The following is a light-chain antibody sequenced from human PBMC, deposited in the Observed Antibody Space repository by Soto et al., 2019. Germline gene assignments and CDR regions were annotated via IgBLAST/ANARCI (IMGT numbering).Light chain of an antibody. Sequence: EIVLTQSPATLSLSPGERATLSCTASQSVNSYLAWYQHRPGQAPRLLIYDTFNRATGVPARFSGSGSGTDFTLTISSLEPEDFAVYYCQQYNNWPRATFGGGTRVEIK. CDR3: QQYNNWPRAT. CDR2: DTF. V-gene: IGKV3-11*01. J-gene: IGKJ4*01. CDR1: QSVNSY.